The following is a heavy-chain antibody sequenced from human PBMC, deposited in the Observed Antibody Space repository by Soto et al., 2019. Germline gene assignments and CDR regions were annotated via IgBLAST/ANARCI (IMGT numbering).Heavy chain of an antibody. CDR2: IYYSGNT. V-gene: IGHV4-59*08. CDR1: GGSISSYY. CDR3: ATHPPYGPLDH. Sequence: PSETLSLTCTVSGGSISSYYWSWIRQPPGKGLEWIGNIYYSGNTYYNPSLKSRVTISVDTSKNQFSLRLTSVTAADTAVYYCATHPPYGPLDHWGQGTLVTVSS. J-gene: IGHJ4*02. D-gene: IGHD4-17*01.